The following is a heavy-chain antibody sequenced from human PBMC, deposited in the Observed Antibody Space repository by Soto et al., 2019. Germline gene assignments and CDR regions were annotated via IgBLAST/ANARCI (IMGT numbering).Heavy chain of an antibody. V-gene: IGHV4-34*01. Sequence: QVQLQQWGAGLLKPSETLSLTCAVYGGSFSGYYWSWIRQPPGKGLEWIGEINHSGSTNYNPSLKSRVTISVDTSKNQFSLKLSSVTAADTAVYYCARGPLWVLVVPAARNWFDPWGQGTLVTVSS. CDR3: ARGPLWVLVVPAARNWFDP. CDR1: GGSFSGYY. CDR2: INHSGST. J-gene: IGHJ5*02. D-gene: IGHD2-2*01.